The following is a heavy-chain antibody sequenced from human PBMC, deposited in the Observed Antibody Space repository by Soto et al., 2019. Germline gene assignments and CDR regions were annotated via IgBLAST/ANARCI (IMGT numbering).Heavy chain of an antibody. V-gene: IGHV5-51*01. CDR2: IYPGDSDT. D-gene: IGHD3-10*01. CDR3: GSHNYNPSLKSRVTISVDTSKNQFSLKLSSVNAADTAVYYCARGTWYYDFWSGYFIRYYYYGMDV. Sequence: PGESLKISCKGSGYSFTSYWIGWVRQMPGKGLEWMGIIYPGDSDTRYSPSFQGQVTISADKSISTAYLQWSSLKASDTAIYYCGSHNYNPSLKSRVTISVDTSKNQFSLKLSSVNAADTAVYYCARGTWYYDFWSGYFIRYYYYGMDVWGQGTTVTVSS. CDR1: GYSFTSYW. J-gene: IGHJ6*02.